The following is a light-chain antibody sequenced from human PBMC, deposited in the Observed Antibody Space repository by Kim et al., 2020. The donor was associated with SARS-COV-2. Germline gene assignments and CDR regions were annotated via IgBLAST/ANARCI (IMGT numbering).Light chain of an antibody. Sequence: QSALTQPPSVSGSPGQSVTISCTGTSRDIGNYNRVSWYQQSPGTAPKLIIYEVSNRPAGVPHRFSGSKSGNTASLTISGLQAEDEARYYRTPHTDPNTYVFGVGPRSPS. CDR1: SRDIGNYNR. J-gene: IGLJ1*01. CDR2: EVS. V-gene: IGLV2-18*02. CDR3: TPHTDPNTYV.